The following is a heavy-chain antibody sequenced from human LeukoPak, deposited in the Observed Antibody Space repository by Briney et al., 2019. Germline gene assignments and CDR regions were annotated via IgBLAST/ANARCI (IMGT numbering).Heavy chain of an antibody. J-gene: IGHJ5*02. CDR3: ARSNLRYFDPTPRDDWFDP. V-gene: IGHV1-3*01. CDR1: GYTFTSYA. Sequence: ASVKVSCKASGYTFTSYAMHWVRQAPGQRLEWMGWINAGNGNTKYSQKFQGRVTITADESTSTAYMELSSLRSEDTAVYYCARSNLRYFDPTPRDDWFDPWGQGTLVTVSS. D-gene: IGHD3-9*01. CDR2: INAGNGNT.